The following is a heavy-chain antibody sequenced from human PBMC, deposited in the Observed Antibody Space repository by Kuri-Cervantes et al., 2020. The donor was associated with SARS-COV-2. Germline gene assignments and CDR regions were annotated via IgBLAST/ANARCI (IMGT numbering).Heavy chain of an antibody. CDR1: GFTFSSYA. Sequence: LSLTCAASGFTFSSYAMHWVRQAPGKGLEWVAVISYDGRNKYYADSVKGRFTISRGNAKNSLYLQMNSLRDEDTAVYYCASQQLPLFDYWGQGTLVTVSS. CDR3: ASQQLPLFDY. V-gene: IGHV3-30*04. CDR2: ISYDGRNK. J-gene: IGHJ4*02. D-gene: IGHD6-13*01.